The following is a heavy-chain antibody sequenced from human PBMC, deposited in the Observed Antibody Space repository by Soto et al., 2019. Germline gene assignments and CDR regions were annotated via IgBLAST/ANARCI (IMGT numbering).Heavy chain of an antibody. CDR3: ARGRPDDYGDPDYFDY. V-gene: IGHV4-31*03. D-gene: IGHD4-17*01. Sequence: QVQLQESGPGLVKPSHTLSLTCNVSGVYISSGGYYWSWIRQHPAKGLEWIGHIYYSGSTYYNPSLKSRVTMSVDTSKNQFSLKLSSVTAADTAVYYCARGRPDDYGDPDYFDYWGQGALVTGSS. CDR2: IYYSGST. CDR1: GVYISSGGYY. J-gene: IGHJ4*02.